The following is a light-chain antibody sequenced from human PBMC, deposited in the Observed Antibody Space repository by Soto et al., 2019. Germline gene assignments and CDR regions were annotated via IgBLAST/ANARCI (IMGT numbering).Light chain of an antibody. CDR3: QQYGISPGFT. CDR2: GAS. J-gene: IGKJ3*01. Sequence: EVVLTQSPGTLSLSPGEGATPSCRASRRINNNFLAWYQQKPGQAPRLLIYGASSRATGIPDRFTGSGSGTDFTLTISRLEPEDFAVYYCQQYGISPGFTFGPGTKVDIK. V-gene: IGKV3-20*01. CDR1: RRINNNF.